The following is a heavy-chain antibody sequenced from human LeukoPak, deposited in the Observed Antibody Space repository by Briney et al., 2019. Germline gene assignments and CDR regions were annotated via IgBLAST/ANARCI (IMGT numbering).Heavy chain of an antibody. CDR3: AKDGGGFWSGYYTAFDI. D-gene: IGHD3-3*01. J-gene: IGHJ3*02. CDR2: ISGSGGST. Sequence: PGGSLRLSCAASGFTFSSYAMSWVRQAPGKGLEWVSTISGSGGSTYYADSVKGRFTISRDNSKNTLYLQMNSLRAEDTAVYYCAKDGGGFWSGYYTAFDIWGQGTMVTVSS. V-gene: IGHV3-23*01. CDR1: GFTFSSYA.